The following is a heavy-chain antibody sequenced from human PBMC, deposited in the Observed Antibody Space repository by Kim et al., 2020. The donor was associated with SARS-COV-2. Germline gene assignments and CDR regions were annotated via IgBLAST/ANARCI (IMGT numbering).Heavy chain of an antibody. CDR3: VGDRDAS. V-gene: IGHV3-23*01. CDR1: GFTFSNYA. Sequence: GGSLRLSCAASGFTFSNYAMYWVRQAPGKGLECVSSISGDERSTNYADSVKGRFTISRDSSKSTLYLQMNSLRVEDTAIYYCVGDRDASWGQGTLVTVSS. CDR2: ISGDERST. J-gene: IGHJ5*02.